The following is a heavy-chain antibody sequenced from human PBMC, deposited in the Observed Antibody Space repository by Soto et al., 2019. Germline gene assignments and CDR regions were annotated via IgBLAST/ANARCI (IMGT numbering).Heavy chain of an antibody. D-gene: IGHD6-19*01. V-gene: IGHV1-58*01. J-gene: IGHJ3*02. CDR2: IVVGSGNT. Sequence: SVKVSCKASGFTFTSSAVQWVRQARGQRLEWIGWIVVGSGNTNYAQKFQERVTITRDMSTSTAYMELSSLRSEDTAVYYCAKAVAGTFDAFDIWGQGTMVTVSS. CDR1: GFTFTSSA. CDR3: AKAVAGTFDAFDI.